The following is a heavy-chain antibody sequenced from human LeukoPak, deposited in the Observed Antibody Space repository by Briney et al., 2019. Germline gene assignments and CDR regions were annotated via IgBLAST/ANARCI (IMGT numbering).Heavy chain of an antibody. V-gene: IGHV4-31*03. D-gene: IGHD1-26*01. J-gene: IGHJ4*02. Sequence: SQTLSLTCTVSGGSISSGGNYWSWIRQHPGKGLEWIGYIYYSGSTYYNPSPKSRVTISVDTSKNQFSLKLSSVTAADTAVYYCARESIIVGAAAFDYWGQGTLVTVSS. CDR3: ARESIIVGAAAFDY. CDR1: GGSISSGGNY. CDR2: IYYSGST.